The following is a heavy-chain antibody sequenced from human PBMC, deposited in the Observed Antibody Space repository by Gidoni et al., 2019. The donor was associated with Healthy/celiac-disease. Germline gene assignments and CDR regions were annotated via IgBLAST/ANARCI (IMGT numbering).Heavy chain of an antibody. CDR2: INPNSGGT. CDR1: GYTFPGYY. D-gene: IGHD2-15*01. CDR3: ARMPRVGYCSGGSCNDAFDI. V-gene: IGHV1-2*02. Sequence: QVQLVQSGAEVKKPGASVKVSCKASGYTFPGYYMHWVRQAPGQGLEWMGWINPNSGGTNYAQKFQGRVTMTRDTSISTAYMELSRLRSDDTAVYYCARMPRVGYCSGGSCNDAFDIWGQGTMVTVSS. J-gene: IGHJ3*02.